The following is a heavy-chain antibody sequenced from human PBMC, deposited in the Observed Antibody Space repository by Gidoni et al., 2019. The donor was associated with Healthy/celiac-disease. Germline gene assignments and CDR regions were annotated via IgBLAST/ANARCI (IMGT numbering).Heavy chain of an antibody. D-gene: IGHD3-16*01. J-gene: IGHJ4*02. Sequence: EVQLVESGGGLVQPGGSLRLSCAASGFTFSSYEMNWVLQAPGKGLEWVSYISSSGSTIYYADTVKGRFTISRDNAKNSLYLQMNSLRAEDTAVYYCATWGRSNDYWGQGTLVTVSS. CDR2: ISSSGSTI. CDR3: ATWGRSNDY. V-gene: IGHV3-48*03. CDR1: GFTFSSYE.